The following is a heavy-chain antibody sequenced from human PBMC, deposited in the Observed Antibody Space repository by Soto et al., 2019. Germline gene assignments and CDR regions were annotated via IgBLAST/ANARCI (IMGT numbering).Heavy chain of an antibody. CDR3: ARPESSGWYGAPEY. V-gene: IGHV1-69*05. J-gene: IGHJ4*02. D-gene: IGHD6-19*01. CDR2: IIPIFGTA. CDR1: GGTFSSYA. Sequence: ASVKVSCKASGGTFSSYAISWVRQAPGQGLEWMGGIIPIFGTANYAQKFQGRVTITTDESTSTAYMELRSLRSDDTAVYYCARPESSGWYGAPEYWGQGTLVTVSS.